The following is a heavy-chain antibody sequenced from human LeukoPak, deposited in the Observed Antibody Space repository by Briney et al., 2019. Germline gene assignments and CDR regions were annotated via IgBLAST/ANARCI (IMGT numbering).Heavy chain of an antibody. CDR2: ISAYNGNT. D-gene: IGHD6-19*01. CDR3: ARDSHSSGWPYYYYYYMDV. CDR1: GYTFTSYG. V-gene: IGHV1-18*01. J-gene: IGHJ6*03. Sequence: ASVKVSCKASGYTFTSYGISWVRQAPGQGLEWMGWISAYNGNTNYAQKLQGRVTMTTDTSTGTAYMELRSLRSDDTAVYYCARDSHSSGWPYYYYYYMDVWGKGTTVTVSS.